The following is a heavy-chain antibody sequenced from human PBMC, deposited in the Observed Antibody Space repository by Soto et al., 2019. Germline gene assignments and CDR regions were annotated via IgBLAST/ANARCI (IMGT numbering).Heavy chain of an antibody. J-gene: IGHJ5*02. CDR3: APSAQRWLWEWFDP. CDR2: IYWDDDK. CDR1: RFSLSTSGVG. Sequence: QITLKESGPTLVKPTQTLTLTCTFSRFSLSTSGVGVGWIRQPPGKALEWLALIYWDDDKRYSPSLKSRLTITQDTSKKQVVLTLTNMDPVDTATYCCAPSAQRWLWEWFDPWGQGTLVTVSS. V-gene: IGHV2-5*02. D-gene: IGHD3-16*01.